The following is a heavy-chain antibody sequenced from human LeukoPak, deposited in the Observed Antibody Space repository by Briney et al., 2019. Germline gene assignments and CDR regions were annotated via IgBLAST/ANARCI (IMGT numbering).Heavy chain of an antibody. J-gene: IGHJ4*02. V-gene: IGHV4-31*11. Sequence: SETLSLTCAVYGGSLSGYYWSWIRQHPGKGLEWIGYIYYSGSTYYNPSLKSRVTISVDTSKNQFSLKLSSVTAADTAVYYCASLPYNWNDGEGYYFDYWGQGTLVTVSS. CDR3: ASLPYNWNDGEGYYFDY. CDR1: GGSLSGYY. D-gene: IGHD1-20*01. CDR2: IYYSGST.